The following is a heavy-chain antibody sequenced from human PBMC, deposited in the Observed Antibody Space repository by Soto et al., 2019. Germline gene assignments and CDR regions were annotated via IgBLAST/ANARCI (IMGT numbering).Heavy chain of an antibody. CDR1: WISLRSSGVG. J-gene: IGHJ6*03. CDR2: VYWDDDK. CDR3: AHSRQGGLTTLGLWSGNLIYYCYMGV. Sequence: QITLKESGPTLVKPTQTLTLTCTFSWISLRSSGVGVGWIRQPPGKALEWLALVYWDDDKRYSPSLQSRLTVTKDTSKNQVVLTMTKMDPGETATYYCAHSRQGGLTTLGLWSGNLIYYCYMGVWGKGTTVTDSS. D-gene: IGHD2-21*01. V-gene: IGHV2-5*02.